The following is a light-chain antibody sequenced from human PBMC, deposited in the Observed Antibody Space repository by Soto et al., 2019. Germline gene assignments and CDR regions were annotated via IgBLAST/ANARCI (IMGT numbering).Light chain of an antibody. J-gene: IGLJ1*01. Sequence: QSVLTQPPSVSGAPGQRVTISCTGSSSNIGTGYDVHWYQQVPGTAPKLLIYGNNNRPSGVPDRFSGSKSGTSASLAITGLQPEDEADYYCPSYDGSMGGSKVFRSGTKVTVL. V-gene: IGLV1-40*01. CDR3: PSYDGSMGGSKV. CDR2: GNN. CDR1: SSNIGTGYD.